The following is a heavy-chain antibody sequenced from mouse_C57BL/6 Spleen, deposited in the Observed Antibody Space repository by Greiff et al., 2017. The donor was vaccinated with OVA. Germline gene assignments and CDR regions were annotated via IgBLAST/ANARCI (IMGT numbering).Heavy chain of an antibody. J-gene: IGHJ1*03. V-gene: IGHV5-9*01. Sequence: EVNLVESGGGLVKPGGSLKLSCAASGFTFSSYTMSWVRQTPEKRLEWVATISGGGGNTYYPDSVKGRFTISRDNAKNTLYLQMSSLRSEDTALYYCARRFTTVPDWYFDVWGTGTTVTVSS. CDR3: ARRFTTVPDWYFDV. CDR2: ISGGGGNT. D-gene: IGHD1-1*01. CDR1: GFTFSSYT.